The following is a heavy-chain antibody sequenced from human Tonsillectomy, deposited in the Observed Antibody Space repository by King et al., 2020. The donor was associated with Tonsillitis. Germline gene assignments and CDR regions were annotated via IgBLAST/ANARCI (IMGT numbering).Heavy chain of an antibody. Sequence: VQLVESGGGVVQPGRSLRLSCTASGFTFSSYTIHWVRQAPGKGLEWVAVISFDGSRKYYPDSVKGRFTISRDNSRNTLNLQMNSLRPEDTAVYYCARDLGSASFDYWGQGTLVTVSS. J-gene: IGHJ4*02. CDR1: GFTFSSYT. V-gene: IGHV3-30-3*01. D-gene: IGHD2-15*01. CDR3: ARDLGSASFDY. CDR2: ISFDGSRK.